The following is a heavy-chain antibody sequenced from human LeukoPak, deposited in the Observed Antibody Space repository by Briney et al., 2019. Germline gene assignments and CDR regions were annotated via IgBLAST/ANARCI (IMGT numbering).Heavy chain of an antibody. D-gene: IGHD1-1*01. Sequence: GGSLRLSCEVSGFTFSNYWMMWVREAPGKGLEWVASIDEDGSETNYVDSVTGRFTVSRDHAKNSLFLQMNSLRAEDTAVYYCVRYGRRANDQPFDVWGQGTMVTVSS. J-gene: IGHJ3*01. CDR3: VRYGRRANDQPFDV. CDR1: GFTFSNYW. V-gene: IGHV3-7*01. CDR2: IDEDGSET.